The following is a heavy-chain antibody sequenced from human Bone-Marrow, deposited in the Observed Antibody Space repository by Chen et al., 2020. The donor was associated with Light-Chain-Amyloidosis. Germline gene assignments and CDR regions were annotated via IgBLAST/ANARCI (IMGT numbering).Heavy chain of an antibody. D-gene: IGHD6-19*01. V-gene: IGHV4-4*02. Sequence: QVQLQESGPGLVKPSGTLSLTCAVSGDSLSSSHWWSWVRQHPGKGLEWIGEIYHSGSTNYNPSLKSRVTISVDKSKNQFSLNLSSVTAADTAVYYCARAWGSSSGSLEYWGQGTLVTVSS. CDR3: ARAWGSSSGSLEY. CDR2: IYHSGST. J-gene: IGHJ4*02. CDR1: GDSLSSSHW.